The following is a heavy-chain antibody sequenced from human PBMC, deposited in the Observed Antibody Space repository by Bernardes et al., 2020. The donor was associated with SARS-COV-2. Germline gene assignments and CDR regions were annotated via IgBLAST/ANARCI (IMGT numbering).Heavy chain of an antibody. CDR3: AKDILPAAAGPTIDY. Sequence: VGSLRLSCAASGFTFDDYAMHWVRQAPGKGLEWVSGISWDGGSTYYADSVKGRFTISRDNSKNSLYLQMNSLRAEDTALYYCAKDILPAAAGPTIDYWGQGTLVTVSS. CDR1: GFTFDDYA. D-gene: IGHD6-13*01. V-gene: IGHV3-43D*04. CDR2: ISWDGGST. J-gene: IGHJ4*02.